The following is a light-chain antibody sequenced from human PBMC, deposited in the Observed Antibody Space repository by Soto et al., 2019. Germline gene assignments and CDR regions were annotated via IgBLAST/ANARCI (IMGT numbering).Light chain of an antibody. J-gene: IGKJ3*01. CDR1: QSFGSN. CDR2: GAS. CDR3: QQYNNWPLT. Sequence: EIVMTQSPATLSVSPGERVTLSCRASQSFGSNLAWYQQNPGQSPRLLIYGASARATGVPVRLSGSGSGAEFTLNISSLRSEDFAVYFCQQYNNWPLTFGAGTKVDI. V-gene: IGKV3-15*01.